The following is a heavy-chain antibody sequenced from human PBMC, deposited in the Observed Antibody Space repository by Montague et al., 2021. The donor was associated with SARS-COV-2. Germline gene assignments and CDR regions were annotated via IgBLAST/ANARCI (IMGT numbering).Heavy chain of an antibody. CDR1: SGSISSREW. CDR3: GGTLLYFSPVDV. J-gene: IGHJ6*02. V-gene: IGHV4-4*02. CDR2: FHQNESGRT. Sequence: SETLSLTCAVSSGSISSREWRCWVRQPPGKLLGCVGVFHQNESGRTNYNPSLKSRVTISIDQSKNYFSLTLTSMTAADTAVYYCGGTLLYFSPVDVWGQGTTVIVSS. D-gene: IGHD2-21*01.